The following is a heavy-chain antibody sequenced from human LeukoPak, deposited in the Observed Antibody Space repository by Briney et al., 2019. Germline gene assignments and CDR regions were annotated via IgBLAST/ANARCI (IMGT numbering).Heavy chain of an antibody. CDR2: INPNSGGT. J-gene: IGHJ6*02. CDR1: GYTSTGYY. V-gene: IGHV1-2*02. CDR3: ARDGPPGGMDV. Sequence: ASVKVSCKASGYTSTGYYMHWVRQAPGQGLEWMGWINPNSGGTNCAQKFQGRVTMTRDTSISTAYMELSRLRSDDTAVYYCARDGPPGGMDVWGQGTTVTVSS.